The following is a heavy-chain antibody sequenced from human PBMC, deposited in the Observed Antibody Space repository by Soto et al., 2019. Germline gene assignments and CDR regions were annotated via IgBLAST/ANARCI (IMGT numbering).Heavy chain of an antibody. CDR3: ARRERASGTDWWFDP. J-gene: IGHJ5*02. D-gene: IGHD6-13*01. Sequence: QLQLQESGPGLVKPSETLSLTCTVSGGSISSSSFHWGWIRQPPGKVLEWIGSIYYSGSTYYSPSLKSRVTIAVDTSKNQFSLKLSSVTAADTAVYYCARRERASGTDWWFDPWGQGTLVTVSS. CDR1: GGSISSSSFH. V-gene: IGHV4-39*01. CDR2: IYYSGST.